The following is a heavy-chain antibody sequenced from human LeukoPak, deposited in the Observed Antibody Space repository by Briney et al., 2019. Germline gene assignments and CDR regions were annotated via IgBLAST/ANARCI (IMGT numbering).Heavy chain of an antibody. CDR3: ARSGAAAGPYFDY. J-gene: IGHJ4*02. D-gene: IGHD6-13*01. V-gene: IGHV1-69*05. Sequence: SVKVSCKAAGGTFSSYAISWVRQAPGQGLEWMGRIIPIFGTANYAQKFQGRVTITTDESTSTAYMELSSLRSEDTPVYYCARSGAAAGPYFDYWGQGTLVTVSS. CDR2: IIPIFGTA. CDR1: GGTFSSYA.